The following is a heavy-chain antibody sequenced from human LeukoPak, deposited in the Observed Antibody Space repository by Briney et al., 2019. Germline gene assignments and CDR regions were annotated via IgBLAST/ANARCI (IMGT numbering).Heavy chain of an antibody. CDR1: GFTFSSYG. CDR3: AKDRRSSGSHPDY. D-gene: IGHD6-19*01. Sequence: GGSLRLSCAASGFTFSSYGMHWVSQAPGKGLEWVPVISYDGSNKYYADSVKGRFTISRDNSNNTLYLQMNSLRAEDTAVYYCAKDRRSSGSHPDYWGQGTLVTVSS. CDR2: ISYDGSNK. J-gene: IGHJ4*02. V-gene: IGHV3-30*18.